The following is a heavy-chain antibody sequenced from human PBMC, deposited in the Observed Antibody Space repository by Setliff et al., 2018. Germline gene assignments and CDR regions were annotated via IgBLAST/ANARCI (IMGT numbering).Heavy chain of an antibody. CDR1: GGSISGSHYS. V-gene: IGHV4-39*02. CDR3: VRESRSTWYRRDF. Sequence: SETLSLTCSVSGGSISGSHYSWVWMRQPPGKRLEWIGSTYYNGTAYYNPSLQSRVAISVDTSKSYFSLDVSSVTAADTAVYYCVRESRSTWYRRDFWGQGTLVTVPQ. D-gene: IGHD6-13*01. J-gene: IGHJ4*02. CDR2: TYYNGTA.